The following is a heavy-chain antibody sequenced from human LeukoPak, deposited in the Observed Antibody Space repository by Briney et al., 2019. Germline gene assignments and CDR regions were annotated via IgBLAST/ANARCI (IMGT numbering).Heavy chain of an antibody. CDR2: IYYSGST. CDR3: ARAFYDSSGYYKP. V-gene: IGHV4-30-4*01. J-gene: IGHJ5*02. Sequence: SQTLSLTCTVSGGSISSGDYYWSWIRQPPGKGLEWIGYIYYSGSTNYNPSLKSRVTISVDTSKNQFSLKLSSVTAADTAVYYCARAFYDSSGYYKPWGQGTLVTVSP. CDR1: GGSISSGDYY. D-gene: IGHD3-22*01.